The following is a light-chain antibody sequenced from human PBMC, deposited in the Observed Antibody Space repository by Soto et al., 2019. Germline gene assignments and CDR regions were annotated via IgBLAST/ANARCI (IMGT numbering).Light chain of an antibody. J-gene: IGLJ2*01. Sequence: QAVVTQEPSLTVSPGGTVTLTCASSAGAVTSGHYPNWFQLKPGQAPKPLIYSTSNRHSWTPARFSGSLLGGKAALTLSDVQPEDEADYFCLVYYGSFRLFGGGTKVTVL. CDR2: STS. V-gene: IGLV7-43*01. CDR3: LVYYGSFRL. CDR1: AGAVTSGHY.